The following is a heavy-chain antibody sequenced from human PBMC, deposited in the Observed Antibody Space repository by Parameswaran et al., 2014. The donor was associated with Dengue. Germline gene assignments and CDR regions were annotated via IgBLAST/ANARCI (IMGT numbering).Heavy chain of an antibody. CDR2: INAGNGNT. CDR3: ARGCSSTSCYDVFYYYYGMDV. J-gene: IGHJ6*02. D-gene: IGHD2-2*01. Sequence: WVRQAPGQRLEWMGWINAGNGNTKYSQKFQGRVTITRDTSASTAYMELSSLRSEDTAVYYCARGCSSTSCYDVFYYYYGMDVWGQGTTVTVSS. V-gene: IGHV1-3*01.